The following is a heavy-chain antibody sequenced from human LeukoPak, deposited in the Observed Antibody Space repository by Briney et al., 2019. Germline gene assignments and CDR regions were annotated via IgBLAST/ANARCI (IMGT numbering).Heavy chain of an antibody. V-gene: IGHV4-59*08. D-gene: IGHD5-24*01. CDR3: ATIDVATMSPDL. Sequence: SETLSLTCAVSGGGINVHYWTWIRQPPGKGLEWIGNFYYRGSTNYNPSLESRVTISGDTSKNQLSLNLTSVTAADAAVYYCATIDVATMSPDLWGQGTLVTVSS. CDR2: FYYRGST. J-gene: IGHJ4*02. CDR1: GGGINVHY.